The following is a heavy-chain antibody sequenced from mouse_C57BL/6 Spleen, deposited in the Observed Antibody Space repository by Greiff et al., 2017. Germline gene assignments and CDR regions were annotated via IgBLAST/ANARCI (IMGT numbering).Heavy chain of an antibody. CDR3: ARAAPITAVAIDY. CDR2: IYPRDGST. D-gene: IGHD1-1*01. J-gene: IGHJ2*01. V-gene: IGHV1-78*01. CDR1: GYTFTDHT. Sequence: QVQLKESDAELVKPGASVKISCKASGYTFTDHTIHWMKQRPEQGLEWIGYIYPRDGSTKYNEKFKGKATLTADKSSSTAYMQLNSLTSEDSAVYYCARAAPITAVAIDYWGQGTTLTVSS.